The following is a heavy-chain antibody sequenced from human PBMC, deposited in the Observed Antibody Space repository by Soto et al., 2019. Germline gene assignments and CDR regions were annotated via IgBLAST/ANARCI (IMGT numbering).Heavy chain of an antibody. Sequence: PGGSLRLSCAASGFTFSSYAMSWVRQAPGKGLEWVSSISSTGSYIYYADSVKGRFTISRDNAKNSLYLQMNSLRAEDTAVFYCARVLAAAGNGLFDYWGQGTLVTVSS. V-gene: IGHV3-21*01. CDR2: ISSTGSYI. CDR1: GFTFSSYA. CDR3: ARVLAAAGNGLFDY. D-gene: IGHD6-13*01. J-gene: IGHJ4*02.